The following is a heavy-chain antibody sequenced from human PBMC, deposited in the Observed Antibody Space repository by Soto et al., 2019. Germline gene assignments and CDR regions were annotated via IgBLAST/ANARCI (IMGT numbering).Heavy chain of an antibody. Sequence: QVQLVESGGGVVQPGRSLRLSCAASGFTFSSYGMHWVRQAPGKGLEWVAVISYDGSNKYYADSVKGRFTISRDNSKNMLYLQMHSLRAEDTAVYYSANSILALIDAFDIWGQGTMVTVSS. V-gene: IGHV3-30*18. CDR3: ANSILALIDAFDI. CDR2: ISYDGSNK. CDR1: GFTFSSYG. D-gene: IGHD3-3*01. J-gene: IGHJ3*02.